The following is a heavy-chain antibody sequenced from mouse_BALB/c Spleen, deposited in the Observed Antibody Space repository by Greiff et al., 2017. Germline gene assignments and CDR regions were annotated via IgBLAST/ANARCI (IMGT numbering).Heavy chain of an antibody. Sequence: EVHLVESGGGLVKPGGSLKLSCAASGFTFSSYAMSWVRQSPEKRLEWVAEISSGGSYTYYPDTVTGRFTISRDNDKNTLYLEMSSLRSEDTAMYYCARLLYPGGYYFDYWGQGTTLTVSS. J-gene: IGHJ2*01. D-gene: IGHD2-12*01. V-gene: IGHV5-9-4*01. CDR1: GFTFSSYA. CDR2: ISSGGSYT. CDR3: ARLLYPGGYYFDY.